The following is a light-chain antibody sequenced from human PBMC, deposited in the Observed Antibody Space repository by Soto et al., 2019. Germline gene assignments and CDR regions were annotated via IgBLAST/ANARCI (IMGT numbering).Light chain of an antibody. V-gene: IGKV1-5*01. CDR1: QSISSW. CDR3: QQANSFPPT. Sequence: DIQMTQSPSTLSASVGDRVTITCRASQSISSWLAWYQQKPGKAPMLLIYDASSLQSGAPSRFSGSGSGTEFTLTISSLQPEDFATYYCQQANSFPPTFGQGTRLEIK. J-gene: IGKJ5*01. CDR2: DAS.